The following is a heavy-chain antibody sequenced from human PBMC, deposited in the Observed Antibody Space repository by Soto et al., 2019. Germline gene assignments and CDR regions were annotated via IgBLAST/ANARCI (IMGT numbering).Heavy chain of an antibody. CDR3: AKGLFGNFDY. D-gene: IGHD3-16*01. J-gene: IGHJ4*02. V-gene: IGHV4-59*01. Sequence: SETLSLTCTVSGCSISSYYWGWIRQPPGKGLEWIGYIYYSGSTNYNPSLKSRVTISVDTSKNQFSLKLSSVTAADTAVYYCAKGLFGNFDYWGQGTLVTVSS. CDR2: IYYSGST. CDR1: GCSISSYY.